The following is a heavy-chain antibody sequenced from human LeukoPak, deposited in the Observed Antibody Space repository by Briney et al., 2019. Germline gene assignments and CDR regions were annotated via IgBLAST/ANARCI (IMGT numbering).Heavy chain of an antibody. D-gene: IGHD3-22*01. Sequence: GGSLRLSCAASGFTFSSYWISWVRQAPGKGLEWVANIKQDGSEKYYVDSVKGRFTISRDNAKNSLYLQMNSLRAEDTAVYYCARSITMIVVDPLFYMDVWGKGTAVTVSS. CDR1: GFTFSSYW. J-gene: IGHJ6*03. CDR3: ARSITMIVVDPLFYMDV. V-gene: IGHV3-7*01. CDR2: IKQDGSEK.